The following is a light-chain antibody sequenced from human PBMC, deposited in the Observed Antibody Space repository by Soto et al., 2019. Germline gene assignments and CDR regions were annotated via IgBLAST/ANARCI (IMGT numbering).Light chain of an antibody. Sequence: DIQMTQSPSSLSASVGDRVTITCRASQGICSWLGWYQQKPEKAPKFLISAASSLQSGVPSRFSGSGSGTDFTLTISSLQPEDFATYYCQQSYYTPLTFGGGTKVEIK. J-gene: IGKJ4*01. CDR1: QGICSW. CDR3: QQSYYTPLT. V-gene: IGKV1-39*01. CDR2: AAS.